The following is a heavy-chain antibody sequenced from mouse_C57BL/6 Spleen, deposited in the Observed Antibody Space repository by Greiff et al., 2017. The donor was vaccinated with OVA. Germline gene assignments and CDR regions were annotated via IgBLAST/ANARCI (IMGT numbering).Heavy chain of an antibody. CDR2: IDPSDSYT. Sequence: QVQLQQPGAELVKPGASVKLSCKASGYTFTSYWMQWVKQRPGQGLEWIGEIDPSDSYTNYNQKFKGKATLTVDPSSSTAYLQLSSLTSEDSAVYYCARKDYGNYLYAMDYWGQGTSVTVSS. CDR1: GYTFTSYW. V-gene: IGHV1-50*01. D-gene: IGHD2-1*01. J-gene: IGHJ4*01. CDR3: ARKDYGNYLYAMDY.